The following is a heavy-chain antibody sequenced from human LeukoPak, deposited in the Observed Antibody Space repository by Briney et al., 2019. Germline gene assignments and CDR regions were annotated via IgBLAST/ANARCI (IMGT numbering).Heavy chain of an antibody. V-gene: IGHV1-8*01. J-gene: IGHJ3*02. CDR2: MNPNSGNT. Sequence: GASVKVSCKASGYTFTSYDINWVRQATGQGLEWMGWMNPNSGNTGYAQKFQGRVTMTRNTSISTAYMELSSLRSEDTAVYYCARGQRAYYYDSSGYSDAFDIWGQGTMVTVPS. D-gene: IGHD3-22*01. CDR3: ARGQRAYYYDSSGYSDAFDI. CDR1: GYTFTSYD.